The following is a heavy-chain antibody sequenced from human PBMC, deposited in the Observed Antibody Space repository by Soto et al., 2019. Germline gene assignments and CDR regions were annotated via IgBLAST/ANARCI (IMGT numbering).Heavy chain of an antibody. V-gene: IGHV4-39*01. CDR1: GGSISSSSYY. J-gene: IGHJ4*02. CDR3: ARRIAARGGTFDY. D-gene: IGHD6-6*01. Sequence: SETLSLTCTVSGGSISSSSYYWGWIRQPPGKGLEWIGSIYYSGSTYYNPSLKSRVTISVDTSKNQFSLKLSSVTAADTAVYYCARRIAARGGTFDYWGQGTLVTVSS. CDR2: IYYSGST.